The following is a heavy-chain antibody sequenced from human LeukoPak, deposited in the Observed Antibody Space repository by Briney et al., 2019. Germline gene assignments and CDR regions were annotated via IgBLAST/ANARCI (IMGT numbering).Heavy chain of an antibody. CDR2: VYYSGST. CDR3: ARSYCSTTTCYAVGAFDI. CDR1: GGSISSNIYY. V-gene: IGHV4-39*01. D-gene: IGHD2-2*01. J-gene: IGHJ3*02. Sequence: SGTLSLTCTVSGGSISSNIYYWGWIRQPPGKGLEWIGSVYYSGSTYCNPSLKSRVTISVDTSKSQFSLNLSSVTAADTAVYFCARSYCSTTTCYAVGAFDIWGQGTMVTVSS.